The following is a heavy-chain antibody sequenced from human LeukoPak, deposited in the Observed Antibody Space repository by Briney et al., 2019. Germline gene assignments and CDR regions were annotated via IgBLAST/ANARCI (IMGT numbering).Heavy chain of an antibody. CDR2: IIPIFGTA. Sequence: GASVTVSFKASGGTFSNYAISWVRQAPGQGLEWMGGIIPIFGTANYAQKFQGRVTITADKSTSTAYMELSRLRSDDTAVYYCARAEYDYVWGSYRTQFNDYWGQGTLVTVSS. V-gene: IGHV1-69*06. D-gene: IGHD3-16*02. CDR1: GGTFSNYA. CDR3: ARAEYDYVWGSYRTQFNDY. J-gene: IGHJ4*02.